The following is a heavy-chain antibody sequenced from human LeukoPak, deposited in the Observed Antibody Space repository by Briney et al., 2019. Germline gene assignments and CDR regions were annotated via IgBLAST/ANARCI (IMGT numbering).Heavy chain of an antibody. CDR1: GFTFSSYA. V-gene: IGHV3-30-3*02. CDR2: ISYDGSNK. J-gene: IGHJ4*02. Sequence: GGSLRLSCAASGFTFSSYAMHWVRQAPGKGLEWVAVISYDGSNKYYADSVKGRFTISRDNSKNTLYLQMNSLRAEDTAVYYCAKISSSGWPFDYWGQGTQVTVSS. CDR3: AKISSSGWPFDY. D-gene: IGHD6-19*01.